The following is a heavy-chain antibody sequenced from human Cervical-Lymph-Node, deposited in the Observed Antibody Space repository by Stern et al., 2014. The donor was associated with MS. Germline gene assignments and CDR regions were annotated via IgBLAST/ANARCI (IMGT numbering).Heavy chain of an antibody. CDR2: TYHRSRWYY. D-gene: IGHD6-6*01. CDR3: ARDVSSSPDAFDI. J-gene: IGHJ3*02. CDR1: GDTLSSNSSS. Sequence: VQLEESGPGLVKPSQTLSLTCAISGDTLSSNSSSWSWIRQSPSRGLEWLGRTYHRSRWYYDYAISVKSRVTINPDTSKNQFSLRLNSVTPEDTAVYYCARDVSSSPDAFDIWGQGTMVIVSS. V-gene: IGHV6-1*01.